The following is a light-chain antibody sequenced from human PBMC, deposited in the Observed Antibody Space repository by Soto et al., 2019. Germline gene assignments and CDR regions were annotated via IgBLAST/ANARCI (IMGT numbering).Light chain of an antibody. J-gene: IGKJ1*01. CDR2: GAS. CDR3: QQHNNWPPWT. Sequence: EIVMTQSPATLSVSQGERATLSCRASQSVSSYLAWYQQKPGQAPRLLMYGASTRATGIPDRFSGSGSGTEFTLTISSLQSEDYAVYYCQQHNNWPPWTFGQGTKVEIK. CDR1: QSVSSY. V-gene: IGKV3-15*01.